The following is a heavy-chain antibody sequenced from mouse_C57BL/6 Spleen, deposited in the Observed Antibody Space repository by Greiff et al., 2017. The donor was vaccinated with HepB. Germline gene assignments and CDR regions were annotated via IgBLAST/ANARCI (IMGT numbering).Heavy chain of an antibody. V-gene: IGHV1-7*01. CDR2: INPSSGYT. D-gene: IGHD3-2*02. Sequence: VQLQQSGAELAKPGASVKLSCKASGYTFTSYWMHWVKQRPGQGLEWIGYINPSSGYTKYNQKFKDKATLTADKSSSTAYMQLSSLTYEDSAVYYCARNGLNTAQVFYYAMDYWGQGTSVTVSS. CDR3: ARNGLNTAQVFYYAMDY. J-gene: IGHJ4*01. CDR1: GYTFTSYW.